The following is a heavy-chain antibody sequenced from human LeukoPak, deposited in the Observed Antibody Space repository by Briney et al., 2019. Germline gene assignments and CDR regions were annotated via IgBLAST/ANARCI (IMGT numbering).Heavy chain of an antibody. CDR3: ARALPTKLGIKYFDY. CDR1: GGTFSSYA. V-gene: IGHV1-69*05. Sequence: SVKVSCKASGGTFSSYAISWVRQAPGQGLEWMGEIIPIFGTANYAQKFQGRVTITTDESTSTAYMELSSLRSEDTAVYYCARALPTKLGIKYFDYWGQGTLVTVSS. D-gene: IGHD7-27*01. CDR2: IIPIFGTA. J-gene: IGHJ4*02.